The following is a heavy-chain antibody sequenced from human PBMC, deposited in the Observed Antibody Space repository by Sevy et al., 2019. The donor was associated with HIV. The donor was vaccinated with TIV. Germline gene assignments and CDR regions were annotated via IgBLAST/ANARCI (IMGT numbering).Heavy chain of an antibody. D-gene: IGHD2-2*02. V-gene: IGHV4-59*08. J-gene: IGHJ3*02. CDR2: IYYSGST. Sequence: SETLSLTCTVSGGSISSYYWSWIRQPPGKGLEWIGYIYYSGSTNYNPSLKSRVTISVDTSKNQFSLKLSSVTAADTVVYYCARGVLVPAAIRTHYDAFDIWGQGTMVTVSS. CDR1: GGSISSYY. CDR3: ARGVLVPAAIRTHYDAFDI.